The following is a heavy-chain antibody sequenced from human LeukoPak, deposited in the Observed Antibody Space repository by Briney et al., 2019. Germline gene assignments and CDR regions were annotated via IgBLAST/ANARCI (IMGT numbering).Heavy chain of an antibody. CDR3: ARSSDSYGDY. V-gene: IGHV3-66*01. D-gene: IGHD5-24*01. Sequence: GGSLRLSCAASGFTVSRNYMSWVRQAPGERLEWVSVIYSGGSTYYEASVKGRLTISRENSKNTLYLQLNSWRAEDTAVYYCARSSDSYGDYWGQGTLVTVSS. CDR1: GFTVSRNY. CDR2: IYSGGST. J-gene: IGHJ4*02.